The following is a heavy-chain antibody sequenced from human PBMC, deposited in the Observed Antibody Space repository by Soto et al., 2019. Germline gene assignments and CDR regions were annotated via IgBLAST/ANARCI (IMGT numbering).Heavy chain of an antibody. D-gene: IGHD3-10*01. J-gene: IGHJ6*02. V-gene: IGHV4-59*08. Sequence: QVQLQESGPGLVKPSETLSLTCTVSGGSISNYYWSWIRQPPGKGLEWIGYIYYSRSTTDYSPSLKGPSTISVDTSKNQFSLKLSSVTAADTAVYYCARHQEVWGVIIPYPYYGMDVWGQGTTVTVSS. CDR2: IYYSRSTT. CDR1: GGSISNYY. CDR3: ARHQEVWGVIIPYPYYGMDV.